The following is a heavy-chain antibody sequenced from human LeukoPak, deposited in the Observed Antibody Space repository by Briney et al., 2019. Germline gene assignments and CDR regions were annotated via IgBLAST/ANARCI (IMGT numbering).Heavy chain of an antibody. V-gene: IGHV3-23*01. CDR1: GFTFSSNG. D-gene: IGHD4-17*01. CDR3: AKTGSTVTTLNWFDP. Sequence: GGSLRLSCAASGFTFSSNGMSWVRQAPGKGLEWVSGISVSGGITFYADSVKGRFTISRDNSKNTLYLQMNSLRGEGTAVYYCAKTGSTVTTLNWFDPWGQGTLVTVSS. CDR2: ISVSGGIT. J-gene: IGHJ5*02.